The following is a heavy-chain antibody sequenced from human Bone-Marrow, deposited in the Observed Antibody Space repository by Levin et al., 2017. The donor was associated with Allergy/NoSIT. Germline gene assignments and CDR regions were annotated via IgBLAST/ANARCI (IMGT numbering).Heavy chain of an antibody. CDR1: GYTFTTYI. CDR3: AIPPIYYGVDV. D-gene: IGHD3-3*01. CDR2: ISAYNGDT. Sequence: ASVKVSCKASGYTFTTYIITWVRQAPGQGLEWMGWISAYNGDTDYAQKLQGRVTMTTDTSTSTAYMELRGLRSDDTAVYYCAIPPIYYGVDVWGQGTTVIVSS. V-gene: IGHV1-18*01. J-gene: IGHJ6*02.